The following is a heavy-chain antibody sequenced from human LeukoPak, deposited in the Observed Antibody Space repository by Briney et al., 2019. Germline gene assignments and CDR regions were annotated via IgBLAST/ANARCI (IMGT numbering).Heavy chain of an antibody. CDR1: SYPISSGYY. CDR3: AREIEWSFDP. V-gene: IGHV4-38-2*02. CDR2: IYHSGST. Sequence: SETLSLTCAVSSYPISSGYYWGWIRQPPGKGLEWIGSIYHSGSTYYNPSLKSRVTISVDTSKNQFSLKLSSVTAADTAVYYCAREIEWSFDPWGQGTLVTVSS. D-gene: IGHD3-3*01. J-gene: IGHJ5*02.